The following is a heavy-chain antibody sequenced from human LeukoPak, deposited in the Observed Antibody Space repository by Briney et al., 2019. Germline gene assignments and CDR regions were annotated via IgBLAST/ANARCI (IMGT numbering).Heavy chain of an antibody. CDR3: ARDDQDLDYGDYGDAFDI. D-gene: IGHD4-17*01. CDR2: ISAYNGNT. V-gene: IGHV1-18*01. Sequence: ASVKVSCKASGYTFTSYGISWVRQAPGQGLEWMGWISAYNGNTNYAQKLQGRVTMTTDTSTSTAYMELRSLRSDDTAVYYCARDDQDLDYGDYGDAFDIWGQGTMVTVSS. J-gene: IGHJ3*02. CDR1: GYTFTSYG.